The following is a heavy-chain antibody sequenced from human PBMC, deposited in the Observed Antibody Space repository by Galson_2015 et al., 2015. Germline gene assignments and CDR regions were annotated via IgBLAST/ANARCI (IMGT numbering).Heavy chain of an antibody. CDR1: GYSFTSYW. D-gene: IGHD2-2*01. Sequence: QSGAEVKKPGESLKISCKGSGYSFTSYWIGWVRQMPGKGLEWMGIIYPGDSDTSYSPSFQGQVTISADKSISTAYLQWSSLKASDTAMYYCARERRGGYCSSTSCINWFDPWGQGTLVTVSS. CDR3: ARERRGGYCSSTSCINWFDP. J-gene: IGHJ5*02. CDR2: IYPGDSDT. V-gene: IGHV5-51*01.